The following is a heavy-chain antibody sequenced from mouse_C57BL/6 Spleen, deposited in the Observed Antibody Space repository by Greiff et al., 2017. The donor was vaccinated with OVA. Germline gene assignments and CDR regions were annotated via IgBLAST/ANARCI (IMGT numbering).Heavy chain of an antibody. CDR2: ISYDGSN. J-gene: IGHJ3*01. CDR3: ARDGVDEAY. D-gene: IGHD1-1*02. CDR1: GYSITSGYY. V-gene: IGHV3-6*01. Sequence: DVKLQESGPGLVKPSQSLSLTCSVTGYSITSGYYWNWIRQFPGNKLEWMGYISYDGSNNYNPSLKNRISITRDTSKNQFFLKLNSVTTEDTATYYCARDGVDEAYWGQGTLVTVSA.